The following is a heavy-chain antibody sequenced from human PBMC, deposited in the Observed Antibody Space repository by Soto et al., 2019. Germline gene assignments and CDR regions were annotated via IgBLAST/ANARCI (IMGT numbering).Heavy chain of an antibody. CDR3: AKETYSGYDPLLTVDP. Sequence: GGSLRLSCAASGFTFSSYAMSWVRQAPGKGLEWVSAISGSGGSTYYADSVKGRFTISRDNSKNTLYLQVNSLRAEDTAVYYCAKETYSGYDPLLTVDPWGSGTLVTVAS. CDR1: GFTFSSYA. J-gene: IGHJ2*01. D-gene: IGHD5-12*01. CDR2: ISGSGGST. V-gene: IGHV3-23*01.